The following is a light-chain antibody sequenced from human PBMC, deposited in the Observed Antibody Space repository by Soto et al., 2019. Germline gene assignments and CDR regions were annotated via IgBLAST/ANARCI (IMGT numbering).Light chain of an antibody. J-gene: IGLJ2*01. V-gene: IGLV1-40*01. Sequence: QSVLTQPPSVSGAPGQKVIIPCTGSSSNIGAGYDVHWYQQLPGTAPKLLIYGNSNRPSGVPDRLSGSKSGTSASLAITGLQVEDEADYYCQSYDSSLSAAVFGGGTKLTVL. CDR1: SSNIGAGYD. CDR2: GNS. CDR3: QSYDSSLSAAV.